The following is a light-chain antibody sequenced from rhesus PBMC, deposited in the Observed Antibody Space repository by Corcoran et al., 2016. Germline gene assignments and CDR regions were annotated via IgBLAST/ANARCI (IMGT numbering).Light chain of an antibody. V-gene: IGKV1-25*01. J-gene: IGKJ2*01. CDR1: QGITND. CDR3: QHYYSTPYS. Sequence: DIQMTQSPSSLSASVGDRVTITCRASQGITNDLAWYQPKLGETPKLLIYEASSLQSGIPSRCSGSGSGTDFTLTISSLQSEDFATYYCQHYYSTPYSFGQGTKVEIK. CDR2: EAS.